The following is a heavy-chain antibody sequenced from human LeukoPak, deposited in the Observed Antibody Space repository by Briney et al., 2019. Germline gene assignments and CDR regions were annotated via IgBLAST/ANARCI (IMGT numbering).Heavy chain of an antibody. CDR1: GYSISSGYY. J-gene: IGHJ4*02. D-gene: IGHD3-3*01. V-gene: IGHV4-38-2*02. CDR3: ARDFGFWSGYSSFDY. CDR2: SYHSGST. Sequence: SETLSLTCTVSGYSISSGYYWGWIRQHPGKGLEWIGSSYHSGSTYYNPSLKSRVTISVDTSTNQFSLKLSSVTAADTAVYYCARDFGFWSGYSSFDYWGQGTLVTVSS.